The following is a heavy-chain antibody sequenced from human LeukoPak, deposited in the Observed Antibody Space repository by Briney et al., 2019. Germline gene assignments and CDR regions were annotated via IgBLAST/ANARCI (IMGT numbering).Heavy chain of an antibody. Sequence: SETLSLTCTVSGGSISSYYWSWIRQPAGKGLEWIGRIHTSRSTNYNPSLKSRVTMSVDTSKNQFSLKLSSVTAADTAVYYCARDSGGWYYYGSGSYYEAINWFDPWGQGTLVTVSS. V-gene: IGHV4-4*07. D-gene: IGHD3-10*01. CDR3: ARDSGGWYYYGSGSYYEAINWFDP. CDR1: GGSISSYY. CDR2: IHTSRST. J-gene: IGHJ5*02.